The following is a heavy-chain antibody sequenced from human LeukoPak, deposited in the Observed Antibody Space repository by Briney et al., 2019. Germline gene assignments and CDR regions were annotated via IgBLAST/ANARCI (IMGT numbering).Heavy chain of an antibody. D-gene: IGHD3-22*01. CDR2: INHSGST. CDR3: ARAPRRSITMIVMPRGYYFDY. CDR1: GGSFSGYY. V-gene: IGHV4-34*01. Sequence: PSETLSLTCAVYGGSFSGYYWSWIRQPPGKGLEWIGEINHSGSTNYNPSLKSRVTISVDTSKNQFSLKLSPVTAADTAVYYCARAPRRSITMIVMPRGYYFDYWGQGTLVTVSS. J-gene: IGHJ4*02.